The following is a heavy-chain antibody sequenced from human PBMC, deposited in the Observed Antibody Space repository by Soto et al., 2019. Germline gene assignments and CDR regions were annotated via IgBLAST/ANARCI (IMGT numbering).Heavy chain of an antibody. Sequence: SETLSLTCTVSGGSISSYYWSWIRQPPGKGLEWIGYIYYSGSTNYNPSLKSRVTISVDTSKNQFSLKLSSVTAADTAVYYCARDGVGATQYYGMDVWGQGTTVTVSS. CDR3: ARDGVGATQYYGMDV. J-gene: IGHJ6*02. CDR2: IYYSGST. CDR1: GGSISSYY. V-gene: IGHV4-59*01. D-gene: IGHD1-26*01.